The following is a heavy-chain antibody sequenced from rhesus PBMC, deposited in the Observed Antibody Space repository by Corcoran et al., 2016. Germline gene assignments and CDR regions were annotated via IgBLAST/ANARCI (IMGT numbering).Heavy chain of an antibody. J-gene: IGHJ4*01. CDR1: GFTFSSYG. CDR2: ISNGGGST. CDR3: AKENSYSGSWNRGPFDY. V-gene: IGHV3S5*01. Sequence: EVQLVESGGGLVQPGGSLRLSCAASGFTFSSYGMSWVRQAPGKGLEWVSDISNGGGSTYYADSVKGRFTISRDNSKNTLSLQMNSLRAEDTAVYYCAKENSYSGSWNRGPFDYWGQGVLVTVSS. D-gene: IGHD6-25*01.